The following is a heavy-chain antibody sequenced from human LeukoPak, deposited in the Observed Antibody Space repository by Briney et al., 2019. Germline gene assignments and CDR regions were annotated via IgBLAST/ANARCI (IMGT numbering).Heavy chain of an antibody. CDR2: ISAYNGNT. V-gene: IGHV1-18*04. CDR3: ARDRRRITIFGVVTHGWFDP. J-gene: IGHJ5*02. Sequence: GASVKVSCKASGYTFSDYYIHWVRQAPGQGLEWMGWISAYNGNTNYAQKLQGRVTMTTDTSTSTAYMELRSLRSDDTAVYYCARDRRRITIFGVVTHGWFDPWGQGTLVTVSS. CDR1: GYTFSDYY. D-gene: IGHD3-3*01.